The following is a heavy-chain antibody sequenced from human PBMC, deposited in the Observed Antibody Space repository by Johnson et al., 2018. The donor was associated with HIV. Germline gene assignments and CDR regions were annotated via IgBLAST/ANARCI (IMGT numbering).Heavy chain of an antibody. V-gene: IGHV3-30*04. Sequence: PGRSLRLSCAASGFTFSSYAMHWVRQAPGKGLEWVALISYDSGQYADSVKGRFTISRDNSKNTLYLQMNSLRAEDTAVYYCAKGIMNWDDDAFDVWCLGTMVTVSS. D-gene: IGHD1-1*01. J-gene: IGHJ3*01. CDR1: GFTFSSYA. CDR2: ISYDSG. CDR3: AKGIMNWDDDAFDV.